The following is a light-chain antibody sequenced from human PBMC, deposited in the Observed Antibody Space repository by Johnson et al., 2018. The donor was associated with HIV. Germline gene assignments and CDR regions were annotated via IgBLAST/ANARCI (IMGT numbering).Light chain of an antibody. J-gene: IGLJ1*01. Sequence: QSVLTQPPSVSAAPGQKVSISCSGSSSNIGDNYVSWYQQVPGTAPKLLIYEDTKRPPGIPDRFSGSKSGTSATLAITGLQTWDEADYYCETWDNSLNVGHGFGTWTKVIVL. CDR3: ETWDNSLNVGHG. CDR2: EDT. V-gene: IGLV1-51*02. CDR1: SSNIGDNY.